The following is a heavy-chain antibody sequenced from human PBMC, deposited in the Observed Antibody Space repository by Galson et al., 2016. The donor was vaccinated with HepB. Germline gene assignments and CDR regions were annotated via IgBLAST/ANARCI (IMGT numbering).Heavy chain of an antibody. CDR3: AKERGRRLTMVRGVLDPFDI. V-gene: IGHV3-23*01. CDR1: GFTFATYP. D-gene: IGHD3-10*01. CDR2: IRGSGGGI. J-gene: IGHJ3*02. Sequence: SLRLSCAGSGFTFATYPMSWVRQAPGKGLEWVSGIRGSGGGIDYADSVKGRFTISRDNSKNTLYLQMSSLRAEDTAVYYCAKERGRRLTMVRGVLDPFDIWGHGTLVTVAA.